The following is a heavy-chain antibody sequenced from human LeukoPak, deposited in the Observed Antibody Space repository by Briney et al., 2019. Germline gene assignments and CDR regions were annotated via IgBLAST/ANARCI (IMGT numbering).Heavy chain of an antibody. CDR2: IKSNVGTT. D-gene: IGHD2-2*01. CDR1: GGTFSSYA. J-gene: IGHJ4*02. V-gene: IGHV1-69*04. CDR3: TRESDSTFYFDF. Sequence: SVKVSCKASGGTFSSYAISWVRQAPGQGFEWMGMIKSNVGTTHYAQKFQGRLTVTSDTSTSTVYMELSSLTSEDTAVYYCTRESDSTFYFDFWGQGTLVTVSS.